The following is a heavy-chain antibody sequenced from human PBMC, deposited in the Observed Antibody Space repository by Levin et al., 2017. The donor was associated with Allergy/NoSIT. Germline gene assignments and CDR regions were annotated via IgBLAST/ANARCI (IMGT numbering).Heavy chain of an antibody. CDR1: GGSFSSYY. CDR3: AREPDKVGLDVFDI. J-gene: IGHJ3*02. Sequence: SETLSLTCTVSGGSFSSYYWSWIRQPPGKGLEWIGYIYYTGSTTYNPSLESRITLSIDTSKKQVSLKLKSVTAADTAVYYCAREPDKVGLDVFDIWGQGKMVIVSS. V-gene: IGHV4-59*12. D-gene: IGHD2-2*01. CDR2: IYYTGST.